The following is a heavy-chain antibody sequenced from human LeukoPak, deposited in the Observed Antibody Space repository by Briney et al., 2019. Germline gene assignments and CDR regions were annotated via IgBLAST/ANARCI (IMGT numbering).Heavy chain of an antibody. J-gene: IGHJ4*02. CDR3: ARDSSGWTVDY. CDR1: GYTFTSFH. D-gene: IGHD6-19*01. V-gene: IGHV1-46*01. Sequence: ASVKVSCKASGYTFTSFHMHWVGQAPGQGLEWMGMIIPSDGSTSSAQKFQGRVTMTRDTSTSTVYMELSSLRSEDTAVIYCARDSSGWTVDYWGQGTLVTVSA. CDR2: IIPSDGST.